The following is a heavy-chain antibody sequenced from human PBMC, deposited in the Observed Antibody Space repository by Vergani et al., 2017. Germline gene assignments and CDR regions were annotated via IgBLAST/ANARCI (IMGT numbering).Heavy chain of an antibody. CDR3: AKYLRDSTDGIPDS. D-gene: IGHD2-21*02. V-gene: IGHV3-30*02. CDR2: IGKDGINT. Sequence: QVQLVESAGGVVEPGGSLRLSCAASGFTLSNFGMHWIRQAPGKGLEWLAYIGKDGINTRYRDAVQGRFTVYRDNSKDILYLQMDSLRSEDTALYYCAKYLRDSTDGIPDSWGPGTLFIVSS. CDR1: GFTLSNFG. J-gene: IGHJ4*02.